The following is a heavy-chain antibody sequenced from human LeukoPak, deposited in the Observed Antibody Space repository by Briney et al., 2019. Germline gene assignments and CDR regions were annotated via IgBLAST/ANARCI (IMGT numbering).Heavy chain of an antibody. J-gene: IGHJ3*02. V-gene: IGHV3-74*01. CDR1: GFTFSSYW. D-gene: IGHD3-22*01. CDR3: ARSYYYDSSDNYAFDI. Sequence: GGSLRLSCAASGFTFSSYWMHWVRQTPGKGLVWVSRIKSDGSSTTYADSVKGRFTISRDNAKNTLYLQMNSLRAEDTAVYYCARSYYYDSSDNYAFDIWGQGTMATVSS. CDR2: IKSDGSST.